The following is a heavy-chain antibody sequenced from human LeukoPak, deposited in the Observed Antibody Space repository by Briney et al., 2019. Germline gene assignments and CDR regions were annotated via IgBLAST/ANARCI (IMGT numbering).Heavy chain of an antibody. CDR3: AKDSRRAAAGSYYYFDY. V-gene: IGHV3-30*02. J-gene: IGHJ4*02. CDR2: IRYDGSNK. Sequence: GGSLRLSCAASGFVFRTYGMHWVRQAPGKGLEWVALIRYDGSNKYYADSVKGRFTISRDNSKNTLYLQMNSLRAEDTAVYYCAKDSRRAAAGSYYYFDYWGQGTLVTVSS. D-gene: IGHD6-13*01. CDR1: GFVFRTYG.